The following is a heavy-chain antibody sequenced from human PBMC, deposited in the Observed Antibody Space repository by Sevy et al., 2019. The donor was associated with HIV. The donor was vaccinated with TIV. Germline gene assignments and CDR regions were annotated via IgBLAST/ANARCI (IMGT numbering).Heavy chain of an antibody. D-gene: IGHD2-21*01. Sequence: GGSLRLSCAASGFTFDTYWMGWVRQAPGRGLEWVASIDPRGNERNYLDSVKGRFTISRDNAKNSLYLQMHSLKAADTAVYYCVRVLWVVLVVSAATPSPWFDSWGQGTLVTVSS. CDR1: GFTFDTYW. V-gene: IGHV3-7*01. J-gene: IGHJ5*01. CDR3: VRVLWVVLVVSAATPSPWFDS. CDR2: IDPRGNER.